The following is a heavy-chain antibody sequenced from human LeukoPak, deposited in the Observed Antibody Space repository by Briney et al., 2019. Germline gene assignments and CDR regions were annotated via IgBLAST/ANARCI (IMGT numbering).Heavy chain of an antibody. CDR2: ISSNGGST. CDR3: AKDIAVAGLDAFDI. CDR1: EFTFSSYA. Sequence: GGSLRLSCAASEFTFSSYAMHWVRQAPGKGLEYVSAISSNGGSTYYANSVKGRFTISRDNSKNTLYLQMGSLRAEDMAVYYCAKDIAVAGLDAFDIWGQGTMVTVSS. V-gene: IGHV3-64*01. J-gene: IGHJ3*02. D-gene: IGHD6-19*01.